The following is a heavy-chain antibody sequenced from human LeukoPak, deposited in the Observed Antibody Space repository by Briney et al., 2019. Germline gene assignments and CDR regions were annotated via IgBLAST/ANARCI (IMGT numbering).Heavy chain of an antibody. Sequence: ASVKVSCKASGYTFTGYYMHWVRQAPGQGLEWMGWINPNSGGTNYAQKFQGRVTMTRDTSISAAYMELSRLRSDDTAVYYCARGCSGGSCYLGNFDYWGQGTLVTVSS. J-gene: IGHJ4*02. V-gene: IGHV1-2*02. CDR2: INPNSGGT. CDR1: GYTFTGYY. D-gene: IGHD2-15*01. CDR3: ARGCSGGSCYLGNFDY.